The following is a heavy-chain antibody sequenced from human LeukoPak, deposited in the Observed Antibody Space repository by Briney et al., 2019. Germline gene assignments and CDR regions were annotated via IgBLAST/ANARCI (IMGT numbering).Heavy chain of an antibody. D-gene: IGHD2-15*01. CDR2: IFTSGNT. J-gene: IGHJ5*02. CDR3: AVCSGVNCYQGWFDP. CDR1: GDSLSSYY. Sequence: SETLSLTCTVSGDSLSSYYWTWIRQPPGKGLEWIGYIFTSGNTNYNPSLKSRVTMSLDTSKNQFSPKLSSVTAADTAVYYCAVCSGVNCYQGWFDPWGQGTLVTVSS. V-gene: IGHV4-4*09.